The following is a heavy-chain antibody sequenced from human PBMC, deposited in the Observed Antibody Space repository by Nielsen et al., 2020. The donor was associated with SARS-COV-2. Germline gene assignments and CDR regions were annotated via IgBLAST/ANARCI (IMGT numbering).Heavy chain of an antibody. CDR3: ARDRRREELATISGVRF. CDR2: INPRDGST. J-gene: IGHJ4*02. CDR1: GYSFTSYF. D-gene: IGHD5-24*01. V-gene: IGHV1-46*01. Sequence: ASVKVSCKASGYSFTSYFVLWVRQAPGQGLEWMGIINPRDGSTISAQKFQGRVSMTTDTSTSTVYMELSSLKSEDTAVYYCARDRRREELATISGVRFWGQGTLVTSPQ.